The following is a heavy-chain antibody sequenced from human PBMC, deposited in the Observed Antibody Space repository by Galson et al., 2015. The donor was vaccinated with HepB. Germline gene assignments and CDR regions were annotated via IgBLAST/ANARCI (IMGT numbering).Heavy chain of an antibody. CDR1: GYNFANYW. J-gene: IGHJ3*02. V-gene: IGHV5-51*01. Sequence: QSGAEVKKPGESLKIPCKTSGYNFANYWIGWVRQMPGKGLEWMGIIFPGGSDTRYSPSFQGRVTISADKSINTAYLQWSSLKASDTAMYYCARHDAFDIWGQGTMVTVSS. CDR2: IFPGGSDT. CDR3: ARHDAFDI.